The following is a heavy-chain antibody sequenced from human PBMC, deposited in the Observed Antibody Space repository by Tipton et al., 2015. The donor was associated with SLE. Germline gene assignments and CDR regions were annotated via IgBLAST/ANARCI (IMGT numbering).Heavy chain of an antibody. CDR1: GDSLSGQY. D-gene: IGHD3-16*02. CDR2: VFRGGST. J-gene: IGHJ3*02. CDR3: AQAHLWGSYRYASDI. V-gene: IGHV4-34*12. Sequence: TLSLTCSVYGDSLSGQYWSWIRQPPGKGLEWIGEVFRGGSTNYSPSLESRVTITVDMSKNQSSLRLISVTAADTAVYYCAQAHLWGSYRYASDIWGQGTMVTVSS.